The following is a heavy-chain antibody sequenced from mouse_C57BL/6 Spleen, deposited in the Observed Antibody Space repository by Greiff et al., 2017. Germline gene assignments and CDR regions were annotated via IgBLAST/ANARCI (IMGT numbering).Heavy chain of an antibody. D-gene: IGHD2-5*01. CDR2: FYPGSGSI. CDR3: ARHEGSNRFGY. CDR1: GYTFTEYT. J-gene: IGHJ3*01. Sequence: VKLMESGAELVKPGASVKLSCKASGYTFTEYTIHWVKQRSGQGLEWIGWFYPGSGSIKYNEKCKDKATLTAEKSSSTVDMERSRVTSEDSAVYFWARHEGSNRFGYWGQGTLVTVSA. V-gene: IGHV1-62-2*01.